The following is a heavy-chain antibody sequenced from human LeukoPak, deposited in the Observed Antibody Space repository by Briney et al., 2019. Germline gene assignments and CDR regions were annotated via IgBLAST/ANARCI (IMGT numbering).Heavy chain of an antibody. D-gene: IGHD3-22*01. CDR3: AREGGSSGYYYGDNWFDP. V-gene: IGHV4-39*02. CDR1: GGSLSSIYYY. J-gene: IGHJ5*02. Sequence: SETLSLTCTVSGGSLSSIYYYLGWIRQPPGKGLEWIGSIYYSGSTYYNPSLKSRVTISVDTSKNQFSLKLSSVTAADTAVYYCAREGGSSGYYYGDNWFDPWGQGTLVTVSS. CDR2: IYYSGST.